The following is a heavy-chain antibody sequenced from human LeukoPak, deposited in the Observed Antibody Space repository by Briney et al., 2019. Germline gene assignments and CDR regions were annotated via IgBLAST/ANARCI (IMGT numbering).Heavy chain of an antibody. D-gene: IGHD3-10*02. Sequence: GGSLRLSCAASGFTFSSYSMNWVRQAPGKGLEWVSSISSRSSYIYYADAVKGRFTISRDNAKNSLYLQMNSLRAEDTAVYYCAELGITMIGGVWGKGTTVTISS. J-gene: IGHJ6*04. V-gene: IGHV3-21*01. CDR3: AELGITMIGGV. CDR2: ISSRSSYI. CDR1: GFTFSSYS.